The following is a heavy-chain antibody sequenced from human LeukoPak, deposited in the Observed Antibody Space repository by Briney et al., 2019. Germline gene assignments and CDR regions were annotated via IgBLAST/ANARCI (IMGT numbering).Heavy chain of an antibody. J-gene: IGHJ5*02. D-gene: IGHD3-3*02. CDR3: ATRPLALTGFDP. CDR1: GYTFTNYE. CDR2: MSPNSGNT. V-gene: IGHV1-8*01. Sequence: ASVKVSCKASGYTFTNYEINWVRQATGQGLEWMGWMSPNSGNTGYAQKFQGRVTMTRNTSISTAYMELSSLRSEDTAVYYCATRPLALTGFDPWGQGTLVTVSS.